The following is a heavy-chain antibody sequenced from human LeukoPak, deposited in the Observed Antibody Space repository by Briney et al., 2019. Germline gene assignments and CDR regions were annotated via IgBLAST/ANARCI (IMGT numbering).Heavy chain of an antibody. V-gene: IGHV3-23*01. CDR2: ISGSGGST. Sequence: LSGGSLRLSCAASGFTFSSYAMSWVRQAPGKGLEWVSAISGSGGSTYYADSVKGRFTISRDNSKNTLYLQMNSLRAEDTAVYYCAMLGITMIVVNYWGQETLVTVSS. J-gene: IGHJ4*02. CDR1: GFTFSSYA. D-gene: IGHD3-22*01. CDR3: AMLGITMIVVNY.